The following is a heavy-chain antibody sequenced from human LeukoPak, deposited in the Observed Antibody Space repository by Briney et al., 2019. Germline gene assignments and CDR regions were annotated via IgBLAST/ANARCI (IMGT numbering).Heavy chain of an antibody. J-gene: IGHJ4*02. CDR2: IIPIFGTA. CDR1: GGTFSSYA. D-gene: IGHD2-15*01. Sequence: ASVKVSCKASGGTFSSYAISWVRQAPGQGLEWMGGIIPIFGTANYAQKFQGRVMITADESTSTAYMELSSLRSEDTAVYYCARYCSGGSCEGWGQGTLVTVSS. CDR3: ARYCSGGSCEG. V-gene: IGHV1-69*13.